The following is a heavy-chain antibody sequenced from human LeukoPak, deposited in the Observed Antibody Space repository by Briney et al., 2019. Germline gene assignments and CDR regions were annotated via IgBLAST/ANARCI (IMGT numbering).Heavy chain of an antibody. V-gene: IGHV4-38-2*01. CDR1: GYSISSGYY. J-gene: IGHJ4*02. CDR2: IYHSGST. D-gene: IGHD6-6*01. Sequence: SETLSLTCAVSGYSISSGYYWGWLRQPPGKGLEWIGSIYHSGSTHYNPSLKSRVTISVDTSKNQFSLKLSSMTAADTAVYYCARLQGLYSSSYDYWGQGTLVTVSS. CDR3: ARLQGLYSSSYDY.